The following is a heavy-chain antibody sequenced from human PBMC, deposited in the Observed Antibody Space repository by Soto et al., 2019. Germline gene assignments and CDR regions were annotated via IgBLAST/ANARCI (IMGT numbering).Heavy chain of an antibody. CDR2: INPEGSET. J-gene: IGHJ6*02. CDR3: ARGHYGLDV. V-gene: IGHV3-7*05. CDR1: AYSGYTFSNHW. Sequence: EVQLVESGGGLVQPGGSLRLSCAASAYSGYTFSNHWITLVRQAPGKGLEWVAHINPEGSETDYVDSVKGRFTISRDNAQRSVYLQMSSRRAEDTAVYYCARGHYGLDVWGQGATITVSS.